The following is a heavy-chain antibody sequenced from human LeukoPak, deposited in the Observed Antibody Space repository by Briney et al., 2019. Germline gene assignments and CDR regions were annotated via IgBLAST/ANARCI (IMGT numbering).Heavy chain of an antibody. CDR2: ISLTSGSI. Sequence: HPGGCLRLSCAASGFMFDDFAMHWVRQAPGKGLEWVSGISLTSGSIDYAVSVKGRFTISRDNAKNSLFLQMNSLRPEDTAFYYCAKGTGRYWTFFDTWDQGTLVTVSS. CDR3: AKGTGRYWTFFDT. V-gene: IGHV3-9*01. J-gene: IGHJ4*02. D-gene: IGHD1-26*01. CDR1: GFMFDDFA.